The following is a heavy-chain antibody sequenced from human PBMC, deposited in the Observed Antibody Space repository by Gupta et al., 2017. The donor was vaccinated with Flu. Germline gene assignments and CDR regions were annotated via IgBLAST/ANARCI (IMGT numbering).Heavy chain of an antibody. J-gene: IGHJ6*02. CDR3: ARQAGWWLSSKNSYPMDV. Sequence: QVQLQESGPGLVKPSQTLSLTCTVSGGSINSGGYYWSWIRQHPGKGLEWIGYIYYSGITYYNPPLRGRVIILVDTSKNQFSLNVSSVTAADTAVYYCARQAGWWLSSKNSYPMDVWGQGTTVTVSS. CDR2: IYYSGIT. V-gene: IGHV4-31*03. CDR1: GGSINSGGYY. D-gene: IGHD2-15*01.